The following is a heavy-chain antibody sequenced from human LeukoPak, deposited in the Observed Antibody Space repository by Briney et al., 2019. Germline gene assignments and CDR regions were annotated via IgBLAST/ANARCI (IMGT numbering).Heavy chain of an antibody. CDR3: TAQVGASRFDY. D-gene: IGHD1-26*01. Sequence: PGGSLRLSCAASGFTFSNAWMSWVRQAPGKGLEWVGRIKSKTDGGTTDYAAPVKGRFTISRDDSKNTLYLQMNSLKTEDTAVYYCTAQVGASRFDYWGQGTLVTVSS. CDR2: IKSKTDGGTT. CDR1: GFTFSNAW. V-gene: IGHV3-15*01. J-gene: IGHJ4*02.